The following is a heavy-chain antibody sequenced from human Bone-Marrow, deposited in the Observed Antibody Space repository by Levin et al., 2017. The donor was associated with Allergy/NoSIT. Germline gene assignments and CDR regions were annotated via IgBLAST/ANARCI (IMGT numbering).Heavy chain of an antibody. CDR1: GYTFTSYG. CDR3: ARILGGGIVVVPAAPGGVGFDP. V-gene: IGHV1-18*01. J-gene: IGHJ5*02. CDR2: ISAYNGNT. Sequence: ASVKVSCKASGYTFTSYGISWVRQAPGQGLEWMGWISAYNGNTNYAQKLQGRVTMTTDTSTSTAYMELRSLRSDDTAVYYCARILGGGIVVVPAAPGGVGFDPWGQGTLVTVSS. D-gene: IGHD2-2*01.